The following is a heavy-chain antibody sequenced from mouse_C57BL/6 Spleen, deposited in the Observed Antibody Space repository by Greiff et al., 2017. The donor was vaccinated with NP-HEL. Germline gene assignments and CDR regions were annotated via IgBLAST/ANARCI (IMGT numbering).Heavy chain of an antibody. D-gene: IGHD2-4*01. V-gene: IGHV1-26*01. Sequence: EVQLQQSGPELVKPGASVKISCKASGYTFTDYYMNWVKQSHGKSLEWIGDINPNNGGTSYNQKFKGKATLTVDKSSSTAYMELRSLTSEDSAVYYCAMYDYSYYAMDYWGQGTSVTVSS. CDR1: GYTFTDYY. CDR3: AMYDYSYYAMDY. CDR2: INPNNGGT. J-gene: IGHJ4*01.